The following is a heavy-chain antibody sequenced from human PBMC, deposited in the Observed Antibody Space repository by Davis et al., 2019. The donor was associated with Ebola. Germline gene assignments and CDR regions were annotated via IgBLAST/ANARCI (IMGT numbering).Heavy chain of an antibody. CDR3: VRDLRGWGDFDY. D-gene: IGHD3-10*01. J-gene: IGHJ4*02. Sequence: AASVKVSCKASGYTLVSYYAHWVRQAPGQGLEWMGIINPSGGTTTYAQKFQGRVTMTRDTSTNTLYMELSSLTSGDTAVYYCVRDLRGWGDFDYWVQGTLVTVSS. V-gene: IGHV1-46*01. CDR1: GYTLVSYY. CDR2: INPSGGTT.